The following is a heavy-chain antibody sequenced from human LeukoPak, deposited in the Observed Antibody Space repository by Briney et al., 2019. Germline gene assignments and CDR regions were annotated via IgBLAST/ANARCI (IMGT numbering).Heavy chain of an antibody. V-gene: IGHV4-59*08. Sequence: PSETLSLTCTVSGGSISSYYWSWIRQPPGKGLEWIGYIYYSGSTNYNPSLKSRVTISVDTSKNQFSLKLSSVTAADTAVYYCASGNYDFWSGSRGSTLDYWGQGTLVTVSS. CDR2: IYYSGST. D-gene: IGHD3-3*01. CDR3: ASGNYDFWSGSRGSTLDY. J-gene: IGHJ4*02. CDR1: GGSISSYY.